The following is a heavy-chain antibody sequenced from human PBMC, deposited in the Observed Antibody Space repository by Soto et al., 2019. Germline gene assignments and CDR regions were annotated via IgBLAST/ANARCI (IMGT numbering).Heavy chain of an antibody. D-gene: IGHD3-22*01. J-gene: IGHJ4*02. CDR1: GFTFRGYE. CDR3: ARDAGPHYHYDSSGYYTL. V-gene: IGHV3-48*03. CDR2: ISTSGGTT. Sequence: PXGSLRLSCSAAGFTFRGYEMNWVRQAPGKGLEWVSYISTSGGTTHYADSVKGRFTVSRDNAKNSLHLQMNSLRAEDTAVYYCARDAGPHYHYDSSGYYTLWGQGTLVTVSS.